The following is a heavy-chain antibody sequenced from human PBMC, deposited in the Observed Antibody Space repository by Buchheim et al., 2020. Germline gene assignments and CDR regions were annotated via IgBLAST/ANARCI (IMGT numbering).Heavy chain of an antibody. V-gene: IGHV3-7*01. CDR2: IKEDGSEK. CDR3: ARGRGYFYSNEDNWPDP. D-gene: IGHD1-1*01. Sequence: EVQVVESGGGLVQPGGSLRLSCAASGFTFSTYWMSWVRQAPGKGPEWVANIKEDGSEKYYVDSVKARFSISRDTAKNSVYLQMNSLRAEDTAMYYCARGRGYFYSNEDNWPDPWGQGTL. J-gene: IGHJ5*02. CDR1: GFTFSTYW.